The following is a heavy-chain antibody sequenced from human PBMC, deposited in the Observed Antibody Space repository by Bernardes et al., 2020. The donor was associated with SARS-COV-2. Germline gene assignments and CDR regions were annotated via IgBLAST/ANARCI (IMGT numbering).Heavy chain of an antibody. CDR2: ISTYSRAT. CDR1: GYTFTSYG. J-gene: IGHJ4*02. D-gene: IGHD2-2*01. Sequence: ASVKVSCKASGYTFTSYGISWARQAPGQGLEWMGWISTYSRATNSAQKFQDRVIMTTDTSTSTAYMELRSLRSDDTAIYYCAREGWGTVVVPAAMTLWGQGTLVTVSS. V-gene: IGHV1-18*01. CDR3: AREGWGTVVVPAAMTL.